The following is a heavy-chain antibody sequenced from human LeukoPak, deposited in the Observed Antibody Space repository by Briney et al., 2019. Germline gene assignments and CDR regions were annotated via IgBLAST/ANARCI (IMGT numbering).Heavy chain of an antibody. J-gene: IGHJ6*03. CDR1: GYSISSGYY. Sequence: SETLSLTCTVSGYSISSGYYWGWIRQPPGKGLEWIGSIYHSGSTYYNPSLKSRVTISVDTSKNQFSLKLSSVTAADTAVYYCARHARGYCSSTSCYRIGGNYYYYMDVWGKGTTVTVSS. V-gene: IGHV4-38-2*02. CDR3: ARHARGYCSSTSCYRIGGNYYYYMDV. CDR2: IYHSGST. D-gene: IGHD2-2*01.